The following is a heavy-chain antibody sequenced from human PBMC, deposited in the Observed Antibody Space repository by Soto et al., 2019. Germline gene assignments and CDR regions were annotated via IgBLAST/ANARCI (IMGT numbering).Heavy chain of an antibody. V-gene: IGHV4-4*02. CDR2: AHHSGRT. D-gene: IGHD4-17*01. CDR3: ARSEATVLDN. Sequence: QVQLQESGPGLVKPSGTLSLTCTVSGGSMSSSNWWNWVRQPPGKGLEWIGEAHHSGRTNYNPSLKSRVTISVDKSKNHFSLRWSSVTAADTAVYYCARSEATVLDNWGQGTLVTVSS. CDR1: GGSMSSSNW. J-gene: IGHJ4*02.